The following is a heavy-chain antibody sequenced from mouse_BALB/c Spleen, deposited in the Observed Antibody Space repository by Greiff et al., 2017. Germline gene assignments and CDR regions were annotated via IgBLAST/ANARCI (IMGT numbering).Heavy chain of an antibody. D-gene: IGHD1-1*01. V-gene: IGHV1-9*01. CDR2: ILPGSGST. J-gene: IGHJ4*01. CDR1: GYTFSSYW. CDR3: ARIYGYYAMDY. Sequence: VQLQQSGAELMKPGASVKISCKATGYTFSSYWIEWVKQRPGHGLEWIGEILPGSGSTNYNEKFKGKATFTADTSSNTAYMQLSSLTSEDSAVYYCARIYGYYAMDYWGQGTSVTVSS.